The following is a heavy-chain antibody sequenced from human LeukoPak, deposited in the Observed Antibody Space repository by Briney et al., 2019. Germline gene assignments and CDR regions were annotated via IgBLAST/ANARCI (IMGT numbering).Heavy chain of an antibody. Sequence: SETLSLTCTVSGGSITSFYWSWIRQPPGKGLEWIGYIHYSGNTNYNPSLKTRVTISVDTSKNQFSLKLSSVTAADTAVYYCARGNYDYVWGGIDYWGQGTLVTVSS. D-gene: IGHD3-16*01. CDR3: ARGNYDYVWGGIDY. CDR2: IHYSGNT. J-gene: IGHJ4*02. CDR1: GGSITSFY. V-gene: IGHV4-59*08.